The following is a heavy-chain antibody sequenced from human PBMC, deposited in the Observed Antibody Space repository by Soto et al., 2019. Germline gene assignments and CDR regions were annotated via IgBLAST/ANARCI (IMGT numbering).Heavy chain of an antibody. Sequence: TLSLTCTGSGVSISSGGYYWSWIRQHPGKGLEWIGYIYYNGSPYYNPSLRGRVTISVHTSNNQFSLELRAVTAADTAVYYCARQNPYSTGSYYFDLWGQGTLVTVSS. V-gene: IGHV4-31*03. J-gene: IGHJ4*02. CDR1: GVSISSGGYY. CDR2: IYYNGSP. D-gene: IGHD6-19*01. CDR3: ARQNPYSTGSYYFDL.